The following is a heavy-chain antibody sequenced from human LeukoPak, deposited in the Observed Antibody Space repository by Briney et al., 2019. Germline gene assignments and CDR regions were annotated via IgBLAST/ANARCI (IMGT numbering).Heavy chain of an antibody. Sequence: SETLSLTCTVSGGSINYGYSWTWIRQPAGKGLEWIGRIYITGSTDYNLSLKSRITISMDTSRNQFSLEMSSVTAADTAIYYCTRGWSSGGVFDIWGQGTVVTVSS. CDR2: IYITGST. V-gene: IGHV4-61*02. J-gene: IGHJ3*02. D-gene: IGHD6-19*01. CDR1: GGSINYGYS. CDR3: TRGWSSGGVFDI.